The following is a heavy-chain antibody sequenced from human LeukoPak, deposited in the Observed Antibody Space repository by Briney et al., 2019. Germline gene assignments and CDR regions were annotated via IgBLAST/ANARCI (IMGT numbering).Heavy chain of an antibody. Sequence: GGSLRLSCAASGFTFSSYSINWVRQAPGKGLEWVSSISSSSSYIYYADSVKGRFTISRDNSKNTLYLQMNSLRAEDTAVYYCAKSDSSGYYGSGTFDIWGQGTMVTVSS. CDR1: GFTFSSYS. J-gene: IGHJ3*02. CDR2: ISSSSSYI. V-gene: IGHV3-21*01. D-gene: IGHD3-22*01. CDR3: AKSDSSGYYGSGTFDI.